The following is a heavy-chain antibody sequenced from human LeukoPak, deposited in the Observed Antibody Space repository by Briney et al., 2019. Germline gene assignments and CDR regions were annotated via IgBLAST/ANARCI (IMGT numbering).Heavy chain of an antibody. CDR1: GYTFTGYY. D-gene: IGHD2-8*01. Sequence: ASVKVSCKASGYTFTGYYMHWVRQAPGQGLEWMGWINPNSGGTNYAQKFQGRVTMTRDTSISTAYMELSRLRSDDTAAYYCARVNIVLMVRAALDYWGQGTLVTVSS. J-gene: IGHJ4*02. CDR2: INPNSGGT. V-gene: IGHV1-2*02. CDR3: ARVNIVLMVRAALDY.